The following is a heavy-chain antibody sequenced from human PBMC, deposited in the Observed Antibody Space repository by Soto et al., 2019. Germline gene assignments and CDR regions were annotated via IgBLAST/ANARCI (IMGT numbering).Heavy chain of an antibody. CDR1: GGSISSSSYY. CDR3: ARRAGPVRYFDWLLDAFDI. D-gene: IGHD3-9*01. V-gene: IGHV4-39*01. Sequence: SETLSLTCTVSGGSISSSSYYWGWIRQPPGTGLEWIGSIYYSGSTYYNPSLKSRVTISVDTSKNQFSLKLSSVTAADTAVYYCARRAGPVRYFDWLLDAFDIWGQGTMVTVSS. J-gene: IGHJ3*02. CDR2: IYYSGST.